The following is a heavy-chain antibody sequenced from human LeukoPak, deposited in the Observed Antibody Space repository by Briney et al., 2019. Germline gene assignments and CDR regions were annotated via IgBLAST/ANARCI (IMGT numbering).Heavy chain of an antibody. CDR1: GGSIISSSYH. D-gene: IGHD4-23*01. CDR2: IYYTGST. Sequence: SETLSLTCSVSGGSIISSSYHWGWIRQPPRKGLEWIGSIYYTGSTYYNPSLKSRVTISVDTAKKQFFLKMRSVTAADTAVYYCARRRLRWRGDPFDIWGRETMVTVSS. J-gene: IGHJ3*02. V-gene: IGHV4-39*01. CDR3: ARRRLRWRGDPFDI.